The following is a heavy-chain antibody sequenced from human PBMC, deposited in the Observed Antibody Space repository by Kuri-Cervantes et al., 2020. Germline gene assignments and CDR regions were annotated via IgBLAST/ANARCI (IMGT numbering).Heavy chain of an antibody. CDR1: GGSFSGYY. CDR3: ARRGDYCSSTSCPPDY. Sequence: GSLRLSCAVYGGSFSGYYWSWIRQPPGKGLEWIGEINHSGSTNYNPSLKSRVTISVDTSKNQFSLKLSSVTAADTAVYYCARRGDYCSSTSCPPDYWGQGTLVTVSS. V-gene: IGHV4-34*01. J-gene: IGHJ4*02. D-gene: IGHD2-2*01. CDR2: INHSGST.